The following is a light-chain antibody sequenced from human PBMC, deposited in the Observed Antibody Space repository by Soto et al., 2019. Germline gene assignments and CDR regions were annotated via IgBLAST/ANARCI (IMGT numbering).Light chain of an antibody. J-gene: IGKJ1*01. CDR2: AAS. V-gene: IGKV1-6*01. CDR1: QAIRSA. Sequence: AIRLTQSPSSLSASVGDRVTITCRASQAIRSALGWYQQKPGKVPKLLIYAASTLQSGVPSRFSGSGFGTDFTLTISRLQPEDFATYYCLLDFGYFWAFGQGTKVDIK. CDR3: LLDFGYFWA.